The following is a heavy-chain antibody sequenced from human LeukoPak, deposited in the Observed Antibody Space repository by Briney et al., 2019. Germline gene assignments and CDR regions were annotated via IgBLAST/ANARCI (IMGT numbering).Heavy chain of an antibody. CDR3: ARYDFWSVSLPPR. CDR2: IYHSGST. D-gene: IGHD3-3*01. CDR1: GGSISSSSYY. J-gene: IGHJ4*02. V-gene: IGHV4-39*07. Sequence: PSETLSLTCTVSGGSISSSSYYWGWIRQPPGKGLEWIGSIYHSGSTYYNPSLKSRVTISVDTSKNQFSLRLSSVTAADTAVYYCARYDFWSVSLPPRWGQGTLVTVSS.